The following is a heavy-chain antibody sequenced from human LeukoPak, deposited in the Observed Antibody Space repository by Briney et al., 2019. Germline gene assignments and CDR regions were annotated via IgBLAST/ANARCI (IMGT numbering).Heavy chain of an antibody. D-gene: IGHD1-1*01. CDR2: INWNGGST. V-gene: IGHV3-20*04. CDR1: GFTFSSYG. Sequence: PGRSLRLSCAASGFTFSSYGMHWVRQAPGKGLEWVSGINWNGGSTGYADSVKGRFTISRDNAKNSLYLQMNSLRAEDTALYYCVRDRVEWAYSIQPLHDYWGQGTLVTVSS. CDR3: VRDRVEWAYSIQPLHDY. J-gene: IGHJ4*02.